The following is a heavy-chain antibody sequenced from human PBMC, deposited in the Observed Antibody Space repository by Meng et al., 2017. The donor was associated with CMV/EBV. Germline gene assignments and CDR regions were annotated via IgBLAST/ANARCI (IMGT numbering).Heavy chain of an antibody. Sequence: GESLRLSCAASGFTFDDYTMHWVRQAPGKGLEWVSLISWDGGSTYYADSVKGRFTISRDNSKNSLYLQMNSLRTEDTALYYCAKEAEPHSGYDFWSGYYTSGMDVWGQETTVTVSS. CDR2: ISWDGGST. V-gene: IGHV3-43*01. CDR3: AKEAEPHSGYDFWSGYYTSGMDV. CDR1: GFTFDDYT. J-gene: IGHJ6*02. D-gene: IGHD3-3*01.